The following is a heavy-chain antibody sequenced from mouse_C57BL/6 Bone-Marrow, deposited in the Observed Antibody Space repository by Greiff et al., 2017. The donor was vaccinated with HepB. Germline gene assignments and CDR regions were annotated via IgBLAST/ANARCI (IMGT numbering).Heavy chain of an antibody. CDR1: GYTFTSYW. CDR2: IDPSDSYT. J-gene: IGHJ3*01. V-gene: IGHV1-69*01. D-gene: IGHD2-4*01. CDR3: ARMGFYEYDDDWFAY. Sequence: QVQLQQPGAELVMPGASVKLSCKASGYTFTSYWMHWVKQRPGQGLEWIGEIDPSDSYTNYNQKFKGKSTLTVDKSSSTAYMQLSSLTSEDSAVYYCARMGFYEYDDDWFAYGGQGKRVTVSA.